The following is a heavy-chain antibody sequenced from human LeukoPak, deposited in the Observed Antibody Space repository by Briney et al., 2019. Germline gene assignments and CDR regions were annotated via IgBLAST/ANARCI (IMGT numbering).Heavy chain of an antibody. V-gene: IGHV3-23*01. D-gene: IGHD3-10*01. CDR1: GFSLTTYA. CDR2: ISDRGDST. J-gene: IGHJ6*03. CDR3: ATSYGSGSYASDYYYMDV. Sequence: GGSLRLSCAASGFSLTTYAMGWVRQAPGKGLEWVSVISDRGDSTYYADSVKGRFTISRDNSKNTLYLQMNSLRAEDTAVYYCATSYGSGSYASDYYYMDVWGKGTTVTISS.